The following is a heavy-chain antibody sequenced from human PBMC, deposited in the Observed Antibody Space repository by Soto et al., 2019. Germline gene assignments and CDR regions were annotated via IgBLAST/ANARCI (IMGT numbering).Heavy chain of an antibody. J-gene: IGHJ4*02. CDR2: IIPILGIA. CDR1: GGTFSSYT. Sequence: QVQLVQSGAEVKKPGSSVKVSCKASGGTFSSYTINWVRQAPGQGLEWMGMIIPILGIANYAQKFQDRVTITADKSTSTAYMELSSLRSADTAVYYCARGRGGRGDYWGQGTLVTVSS. V-gene: IGHV1-69*02. D-gene: IGHD2-15*01. CDR3: ARGRGGRGDY.